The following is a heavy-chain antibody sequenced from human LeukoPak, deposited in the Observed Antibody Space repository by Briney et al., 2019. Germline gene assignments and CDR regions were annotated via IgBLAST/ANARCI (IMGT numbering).Heavy chain of an antibody. V-gene: IGHV4-4*07. CDR2: MYTSGSS. CDR3: ARDLAQTPWDY. Sequence: ASGTLSLTCTVSGGSINNYYWSWIRQPAGKGLEWIGRMYTSGSSNYNPSLKSRVTMSVDTSKNQFSLRLNSVTAADTAVYYCARDLAQTPWDYWGQGTLVTVSA. CDR1: GGSINNYY. J-gene: IGHJ4*02.